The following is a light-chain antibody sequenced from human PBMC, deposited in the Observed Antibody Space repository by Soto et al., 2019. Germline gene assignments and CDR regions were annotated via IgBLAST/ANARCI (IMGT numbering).Light chain of an antibody. CDR2: EVN. Sequence: QSVLTQPPSASGSPGQSVAISCTGTSNDIGGYNYVSWYQRRPGKAPKLILYEVNTRPSGVPDRFSGSKSGNTASLTVSGLQADDEADYYCSSYAGRDAYVIFGGGTKVTVL. CDR1: SNDIGGYNY. V-gene: IGLV2-8*01. CDR3: SSYAGRDAYVI. J-gene: IGLJ2*01.